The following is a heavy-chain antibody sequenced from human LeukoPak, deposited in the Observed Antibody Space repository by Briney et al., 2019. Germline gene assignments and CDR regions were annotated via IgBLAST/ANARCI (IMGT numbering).Heavy chain of an antibody. D-gene: IGHD6-13*01. CDR2: IKQEGSEK. CDR1: EFIFSGYW. V-gene: IGHV3-7*01. J-gene: IGHJ4*02. CDR3: ARDGFVGAADY. Sequence: GGSLRLSCAASEFIFSGYWMNWVRQAPGKGLEWVANIKQEGSEKQYVDSVRGRFTISRDNAKNSLYLQMNSLRVEDTAVYYCARDGFVGAADYWGQGTLVTVSS.